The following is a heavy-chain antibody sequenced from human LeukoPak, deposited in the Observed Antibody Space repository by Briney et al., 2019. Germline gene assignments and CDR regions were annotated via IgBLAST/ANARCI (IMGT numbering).Heavy chain of an antibody. J-gene: IGHJ4*02. V-gene: IGHV4-59*08. CDR3: ARHGYSSGWSEIFDY. CDR2: IYYSGST. CDR1: GGSISSYY. D-gene: IGHD6-19*01. Sequence: SETLSLTCTVSGGSISSYYWSWIRQPPGKGLEWIGYIYYSGSTNYNPSLKSRVTISVDTSKNQFSLKLSSVTAADTAVYYCARHGYSSGWSEIFDYWGQGTLVTVSS.